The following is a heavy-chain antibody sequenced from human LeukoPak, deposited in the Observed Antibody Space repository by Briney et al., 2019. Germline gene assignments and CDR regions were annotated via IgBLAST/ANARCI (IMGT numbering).Heavy chain of an antibody. CDR3: ARRADSHFDY. V-gene: IGHV4-59*08. CDR2: IYYSGST. Sequence: SETLSLTCTVSGGSISSYYWSWIRQPPGKGLEWIGYIYYSGSTNYNPSLKSRVTISVDTSKNQFSLKLSSVTAADTAVYYCARRADSHFDYWGQGTLVTVSS. CDR1: GGSISSYY. J-gene: IGHJ4*02.